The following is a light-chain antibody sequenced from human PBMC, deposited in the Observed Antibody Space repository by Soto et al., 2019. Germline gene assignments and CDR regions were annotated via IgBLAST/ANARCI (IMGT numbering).Light chain of an antibody. V-gene: IGLV7-46*01. CDR3: LLSYDDARV. Sequence: QTVVTQEPSLTVSPGGTVTLTCGSSTGPVISSHYPYWFQQKPGQAPRTVIYDTTIRHSWTPARFSGSLLGGKAVLTLSGAQPEDEADYYCLLSYDDARVFGGGTKLTVL. CDR1: TGPVISSHY. CDR2: DTT. J-gene: IGLJ3*02.